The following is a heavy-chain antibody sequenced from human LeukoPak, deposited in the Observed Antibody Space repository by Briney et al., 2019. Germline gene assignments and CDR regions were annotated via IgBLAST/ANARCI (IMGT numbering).Heavy chain of an antibody. CDR1: GYSISSGYF. J-gene: IGHJ4*02. Sequence: AETLSLTCAVSGYSISSGYFWGWIRQSPGKGRGGVGSMYHSGSTYYNPSLKSRVTISVDTSKNQFSLKLSSVTAADTAVYYCTGKYYYDSSGYYYVDYWGQGTLVTVSS. CDR3: TGKYYYDSSGYYYVDY. V-gene: IGHV4-38-2*01. D-gene: IGHD3-22*01. CDR2: MYHSGST.